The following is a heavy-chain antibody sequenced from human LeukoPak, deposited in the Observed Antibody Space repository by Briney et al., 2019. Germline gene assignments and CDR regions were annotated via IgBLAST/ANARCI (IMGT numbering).Heavy chain of an antibody. CDR1: GGSISSYY. D-gene: IGHD5-24*01. CDR2: IYYSGST. J-gene: IGHJ4*02. V-gene: IGHV4-59*01. CDR3: ARDRGFYFDY. Sequence: PSETLSLTCTVSGGSISSYYWSWIRQPPGKGLEWIGYIYYSGSTNYNPSLKSRVTISVDTSKNQFSLKLSSVTAADTAVYYCARDRGFYFDYWGQGTLVTVSS.